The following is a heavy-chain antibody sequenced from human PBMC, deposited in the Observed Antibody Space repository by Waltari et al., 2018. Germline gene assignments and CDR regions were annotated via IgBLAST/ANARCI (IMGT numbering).Heavy chain of an antibody. V-gene: IGHV3-23*01. J-gene: IGHJ1*01. Sequence: GLEWVSAISGSGGSTYYADSVKGRFTISRDNSKNTLYLQMNSLRAEDTAVYYCAKELGYCSSTSCYEYFQHWGQGTLVTVSS. D-gene: IGHD2-2*01. CDR2: ISGSGGST. CDR3: AKELGYCSSTSCYEYFQH.